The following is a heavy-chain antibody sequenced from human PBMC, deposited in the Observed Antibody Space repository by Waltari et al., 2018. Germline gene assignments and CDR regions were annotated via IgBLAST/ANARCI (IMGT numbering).Heavy chain of an antibody. J-gene: IGHJ4*02. D-gene: IGHD5-18*01. CDR2: AKPDGSVT. V-gene: IGHV3-7*01. CDR3: VRFGYSYAIDY. CDR1: GFTCWRKG. Sequence: EVQLVESGGGLVQPGGSLRASCAALGFTCWRKGVSRVRQDPGKGRGRVANAKPDGSVTHDAYSVKGRFTISRDSAKNSLYLQMNSLRDEDTSVYYCVRFGYSYAIDYWGQGTLVTVSS.